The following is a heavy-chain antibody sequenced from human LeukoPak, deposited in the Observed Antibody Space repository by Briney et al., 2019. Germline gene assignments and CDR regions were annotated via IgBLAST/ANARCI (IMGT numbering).Heavy chain of an antibody. CDR3: ARGRDYDILTRRWGFYYGMDV. V-gene: IGHV4-34*01. J-gene: IGHJ6*02. Sequence: SETLSPTCAAYGGSFSGYYWSWIRQPPGKGLEWIGEINHSGSTNYNPSLKSRVTISVDTSKNQFSLKLSSVTAADTAVYYCARGRDYDILTRRWGFYYGMDVWGQGTTVTVSS. CDR2: INHSGST. CDR1: GGSFSGYY. D-gene: IGHD3-9*01.